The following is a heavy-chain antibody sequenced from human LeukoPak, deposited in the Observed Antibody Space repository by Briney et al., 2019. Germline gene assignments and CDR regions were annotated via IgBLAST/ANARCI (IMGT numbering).Heavy chain of an antibody. Sequence: SETLSLTCTVSGGSISSYYWSWIRQPAGKGLEWIGRIYTSGSTNYNPSLKSRVTMSVDTSKNQFSLKLSSVTAADTAVYYCARGRVTTSFYYYYYMDVWGKGTTVTVSS. J-gene: IGHJ6*03. CDR2: IYTSGST. D-gene: IGHD4-11*01. CDR3: ARGRVTTSFYYYYYMDV. CDR1: GGSISSYY. V-gene: IGHV4-4*07.